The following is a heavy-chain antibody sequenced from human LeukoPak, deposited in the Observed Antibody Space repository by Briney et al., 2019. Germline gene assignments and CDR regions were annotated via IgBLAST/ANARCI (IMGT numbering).Heavy chain of an antibody. V-gene: IGHV3-23*01. Sequence: PGGSLRLSCAASGFTFSSYAMSWVRQAPGKGLEWVSAMSGSGGSTYYADSVKGRFTISRDNSKNTLYLQMNSLRAEDTAVYYCAKGQPLIIQLNPGDDAFDIWGQGTMVTVSS. CDR3: AKGQPLIIQLNPGDDAFDI. J-gene: IGHJ3*02. CDR1: GFTFSSYA. D-gene: IGHD5-18*01. CDR2: MSGSGGST.